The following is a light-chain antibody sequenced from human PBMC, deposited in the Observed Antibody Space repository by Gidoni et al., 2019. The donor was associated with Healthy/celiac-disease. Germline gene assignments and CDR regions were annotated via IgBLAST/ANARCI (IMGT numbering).Light chain of an antibody. V-gene: IGKV4-1*01. J-gene: IGKJ1*01. CDR2: WAS. CDR3: QQYYSSLWT. CDR1: QSVLYSSNNKNY. Sequence: DIVMTQSPDSLAVSLGERATLNCKSSQSVLYSSNNKNYLAWYQQKPGQPPKLLIYWASTRESGVPDRFSGSGSGTDFTLTISSLQAEDVAVYYCQQYYSSLWTFXQXTKVEIK.